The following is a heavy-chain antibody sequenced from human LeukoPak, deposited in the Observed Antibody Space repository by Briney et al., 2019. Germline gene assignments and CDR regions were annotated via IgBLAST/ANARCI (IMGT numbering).Heavy chain of an antibody. CDR3: ATLMYTTGRQGFDS. CDR2: ISADSTTT. CDR1: GFAFRVFP. D-gene: IGHD6-19*01. Sequence: AGGSLRLSCAASGFAFRVFPMIWARQAPGKGLELVSSISADSTTTNYADSAKGRFTVSRDNSKRTLYLQMNTLRVEDTALYYCATLMYTTGRQGFDSWGQGTRVTVSS. V-gene: IGHV3-23*01. J-gene: IGHJ4*02.